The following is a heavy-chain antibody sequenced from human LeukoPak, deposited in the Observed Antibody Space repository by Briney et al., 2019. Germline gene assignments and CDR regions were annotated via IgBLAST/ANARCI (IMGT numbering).Heavy chain of an antibody. CDR1: GGSFSGYY. CDR2: INHSGST. D-gene: IGHD2-2*02. CDR3: AGGRDRYPFVY. Sequence: SETLSLTCAVYGGSFSGYYWSWIRQPPGKGLEWIGEINHSGSTNYNPSLKSRVTISVDTSKNQFSLKLSSVTAADTAVYYCAGGRDRYPFVYWGQGTLVTVSS. V-gene: IGHV4-34*01. J-gene: IGHJ4*02.